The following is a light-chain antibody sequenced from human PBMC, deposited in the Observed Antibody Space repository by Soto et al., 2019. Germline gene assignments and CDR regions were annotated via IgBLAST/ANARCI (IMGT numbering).Light chain of an antibody. CDR3: QQSYSTPWT. V-gene: IGKV1-39*01. Sequence: DIQMTQSQSSLSASVGDRVTITCRASQSISSYLNWYQQKPGKAPKLLIYAASSLQSGVPSRFSGSGSATDFTLTISSLQPEDFASYYCQQSYSTPWTFGQGTKV. J-gene: IGKJ1*01. CDR1: QSISSY. CDR2: AAS.